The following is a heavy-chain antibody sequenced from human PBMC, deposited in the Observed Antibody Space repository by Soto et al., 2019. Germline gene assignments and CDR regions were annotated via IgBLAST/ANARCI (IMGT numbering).Heavy chain of an antibody. CDR2: IYYTGNI. Sequence: QVQLQESGPGLVKPSETLSLTCTVSGGSISSYYWTWIRQPPGKGLEWIGYIYYTGNINYSPSLKSRVTISLDTSKDPFSLKLSSVPAADTAVYYCAGFWGGYLGDWGQGTLVTVSS. CDR1: GGSISSYY. V-gene: IGHV4-59*01. CDR3: AGFWGGYLGD. D-gene: IGHD3-16*02. J-gene: IGHJ4*02.